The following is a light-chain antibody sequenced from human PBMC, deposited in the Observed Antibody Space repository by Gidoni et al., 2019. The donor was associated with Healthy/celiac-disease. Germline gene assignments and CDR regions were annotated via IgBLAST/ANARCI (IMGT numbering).Light chain of an antibody. CDR2: GAS. CDR1: QSVSSSY. V-gene: IGKV3-20*01. CDR3: QQYGSSPLT. Sequence: EILLTQSPCTLSSSPGERATLSCRASQSVSSSYLAWYQQKPGQAPRLLIYGASSRASGIPDRFSGSGSGTDFTLTISRLEPEDFAVYYCQQYGSSPLTFGGGTKVEIK. J-gene: IGKJ4*01.